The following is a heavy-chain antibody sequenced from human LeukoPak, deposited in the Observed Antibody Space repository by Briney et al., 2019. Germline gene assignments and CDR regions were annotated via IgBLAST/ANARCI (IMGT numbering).Heavy chain of an antibody. D-gene: IGHD2-15*01. CDR3: ARETYCSGSSCYKGNAFDI. CDR2: IKQDGTEK. Sequence: GGSLRLSCGASGFSFTTYWMAWVRQAPGKGLEWVANIKQDGTEKYYVDSVKGRFTISRDYARNSLYLQLDSLRADDTAVYYCARETYCSGSSCYKGNAFDIWGQGTMVTVSS. CDR1: GFSFTTYW. J-gene: IGHJ3*02. V-gene: IGHV3-7*01.